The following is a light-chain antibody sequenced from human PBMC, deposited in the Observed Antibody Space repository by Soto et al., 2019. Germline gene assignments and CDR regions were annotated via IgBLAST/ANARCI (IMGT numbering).Light chain of an antibody. CDR1: QSISSS. CDR3: QLSYSTPQYS. V-gene: IGKV1-39*01. CDR2: AAS. J-gene: IGKJ3*01. Sequence: DIQMTQSPSSLSASVGDRVTITCRASQSISSSLNWYQQKPGKAPKLLIYAASSFQSGVPSRFSDSGSGTEITHNISGHHCEDFATYSCQLSYSTPQYSCGPGIKVDIK.